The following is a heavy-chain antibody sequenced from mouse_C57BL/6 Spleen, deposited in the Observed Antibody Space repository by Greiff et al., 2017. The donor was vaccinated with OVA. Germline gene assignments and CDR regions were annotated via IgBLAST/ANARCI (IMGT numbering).Heavy chain of an antibody. Sequence: ESGPGLVKPSQSLSLTCSVTGYSITSGYYWNWIRQFPGNKLEWMGYISYDGSNNYNPSLKNRISITRDTSKNQFFLKLNSVTTEDTATYYCARDGGVFAYWGQGTLVTVSA. CDR1: GYSITSGYY. CDR3: ARDGGVFAY. V-gene: IGHV3-6*01. CDR2: ISYDGSN. J-gene: IGHJ3*01.